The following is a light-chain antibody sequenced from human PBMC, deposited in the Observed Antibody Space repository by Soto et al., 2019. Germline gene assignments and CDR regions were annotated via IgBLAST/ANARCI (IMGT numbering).Light chain of an antibody. CDR3: QAWDSSTHYV. J-gene: IGLJ1*01. V-gene: IGLV3-1*01. Sequence: SYELTQPPSVSVSPGQTASITCSGDKLGDKYAYWYQQKLSQSPVLVIYQDSKRPSGIPERFSGSNSGNRANLTIRGTQAMDEAAYSCQAWDSSTHYVFGTGTKLTVL. CDR1: KLGDKY. CDR2: QDS.